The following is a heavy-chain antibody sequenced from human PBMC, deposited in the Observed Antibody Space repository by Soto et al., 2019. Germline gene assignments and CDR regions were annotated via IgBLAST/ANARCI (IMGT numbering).Heavy chain of an antibody. CDR1: GDSVSSNSAA. Sequence: SQTLSLTCAISGDSVSSNSAAWNWIRQSPSRGLEWLGRTYYRSKWYNDYAVSVKSRITINPDTSKNQFSLQLNSVTPEDTAVYYCARDQEDSYGSGSYYDYWGQGTLVTVYS. CDR2: TYYRSKWYN. J-gene: IGHJ4*02. V-gene: IGHV6-1*01. CDR3: ARDQEDSYGSGSYYDY. D-gene: IGHD3-10*01.